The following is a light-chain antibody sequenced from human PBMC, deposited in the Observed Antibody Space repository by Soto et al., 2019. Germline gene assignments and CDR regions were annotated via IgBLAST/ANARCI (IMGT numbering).Light chain of an antibody. V-gene: IGKV1-39*01. CDR3: QQSYSSQFT. CDR1: QPLATS. Sequence: DIQMTKAPSSPSVSVGDRVTINCRASQPLATSLNWYQHKPGNAPRLLIYAASSLQSGVQLRFSGSGSGTDFTLTISSRHPAAFANYYCQQSYSSQFTFGPGTTVDSK. CDR2: AAS. J-gene: IGKJ3*01.